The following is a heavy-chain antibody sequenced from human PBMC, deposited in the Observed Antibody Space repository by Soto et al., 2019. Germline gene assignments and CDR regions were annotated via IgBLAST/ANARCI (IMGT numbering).Heavy chain of an antibody. Sequence: SETLSLTCTVSGGSISSSSYYWGWIRQPPGKGLEWIGSIFYSGSTYYNPSLKSRVTISVDTSKNQFSLKLSSVTAADTAVYYCACIFSGGYSYAFYYYRMDVWGQGTTVTVSS. CDR3: ACIFSGGYSYAFYYYRMDV. V-gene: IGHV4-39*01. CDR1: GGSISSSSYY. J-gene: IGHJ6*02. CDR2: IFYSGST. D-gene: IGHD5-18*01.